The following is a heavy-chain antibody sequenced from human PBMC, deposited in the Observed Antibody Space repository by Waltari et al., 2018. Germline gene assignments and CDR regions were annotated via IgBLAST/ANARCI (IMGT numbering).Heavy chain of an antibody. V-gene: IGHV4-34*01. Sequence: QVQLQESGPGLLKPSETLSLTCAVYGGSFSGYYWSWIRQPPGKGLEWIGEINHSGSTNYNPSLKSRVTISVDTSKNQFSLKLSSVTAADTAVYYCARLGIAARRFRVGWFDPWGQGTLVTVSS. D-gene: IGHD6-6*01. CDR3: ARLGIAARRFRVGWFDP. CDR2: INHSGST. J-gene: IGHJ5*02. CDR1: GGSFSGYY.